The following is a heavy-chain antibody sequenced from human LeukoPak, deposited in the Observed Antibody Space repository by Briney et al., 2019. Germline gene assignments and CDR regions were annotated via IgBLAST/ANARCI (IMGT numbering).Heavy chain of an antibody. CDR1: GYTFTSYD. Sequence: ASVKVSCKASGYTFTSYDINWVRQATGQGLEWMGIINPSGGSTSYAQKFQGRVTMTRDTSTSTVYMELSSLRSEDTAVYYCAREVDLYYFDYWGQGTLVTVSS. J-gene: IGHJ4*02. CDR2: INPSGGST. CDR3: AREVDLYYFDY. V-gene: IGHV1-46*01.